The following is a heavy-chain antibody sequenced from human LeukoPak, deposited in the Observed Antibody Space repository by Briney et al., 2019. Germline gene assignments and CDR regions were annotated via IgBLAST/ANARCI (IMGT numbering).Heavy chain of an antibody. J-gene: IGHJ6*03. CDR3: ARDHRAVAGIKWDYYYYYMDV. V-gene: IGHV4-61*02. CDR1: GGSISSGSYY. D-gene: IGHD6-19*01. Sequence: SQTLSLTCTVSGGSISSGSYYWSWIRQPAGKGLEWIGRIYTSGSTNYNPSLKSRVTISVDTSKNQFSLKLSSVTAADTAVYYCARDHRAVAGIKWDYYYYYMDVWGKGTTVAVSS. CDR2: IYTSGST.